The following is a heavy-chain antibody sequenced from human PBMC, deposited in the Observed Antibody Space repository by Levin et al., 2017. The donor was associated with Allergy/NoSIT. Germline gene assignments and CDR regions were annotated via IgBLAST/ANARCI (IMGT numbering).Heavy chain of an antibody. D-gene: IGHD3-3*01. V-gene: IGHV4-61*01. J-gene: IGHJ5*02. Sequence: PSETLSLTCTVSGGSVSSGSYYWSWIRQPPGKGLEWIGYIYYSGSTNYNPSLKSRVTISVDTSKNQFSLKLSSVTAADTAVYYCARGYDFWSGSSPDNWFDPWGQGTLVTVSS. CDR1: GGSVSSGSYY. CDR2: IYYSGST. CDR3: ARGYDFWSGSSPDNWFDP.